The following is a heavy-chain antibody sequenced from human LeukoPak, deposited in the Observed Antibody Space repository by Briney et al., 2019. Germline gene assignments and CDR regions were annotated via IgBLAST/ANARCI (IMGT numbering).Heavy chain of an antibody. D-gene: IGHD5-18*01. V-gene: IGHV3-74*01. J-gene: IGHJ4*02. CDR3: ASGYSYGFLFEY. CDR2: INSDGSST. Sequence: PGGSLRLSCAASGFTFSSYWMHWVRRAPGKGLVWVSRINSDGSSTSYADSVKGRFTISRDNAKNTLYLQMNNLRAEDTAVYYCASGYSYGFLFEYWGQGTLVTVSS. CDR1: GFTFSSYW.